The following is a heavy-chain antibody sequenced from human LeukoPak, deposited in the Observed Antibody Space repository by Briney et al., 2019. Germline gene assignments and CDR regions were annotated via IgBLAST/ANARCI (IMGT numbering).Heavy chain of an antibody. CDR1: GFTFTSSA. CDR2: IFVGSGNT. CDR3: AAVLFGYGPGDY. Sequence: SVRVSCKASGFTFTSSAMQWVRQARGQGLEWIGWIFVGSGNTNYAQKFQERVTITRDMSTSTAYMELSSLRSEDTAVYYCAAVLFGYGPGDYWGQGTLVTVSS. J-gene: IGHJ4*02. D-gene: IGHD3-10*02. V-gene: IGHV1-58*02.